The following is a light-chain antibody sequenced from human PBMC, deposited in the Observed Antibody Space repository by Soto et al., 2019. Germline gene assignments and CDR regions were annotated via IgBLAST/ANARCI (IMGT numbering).Light chain of an antibody. CDR2: FGS. CDR3: MQALQSLT. V-gene: IGKV2-28*01. J-gene: IGKJ5*01. CDR1: QSLLYNNTYNY. Sequence: EIVMTQSPLTLPVTPGDPASISCRSSQSLLYNNTYNYLDWYVQKPGQSPQLLIYFGSNRAPGVPDRFSGSGTGTDFTLKINRVEAEDVGSYYCMQALQSLTFGQGTRLEIK.